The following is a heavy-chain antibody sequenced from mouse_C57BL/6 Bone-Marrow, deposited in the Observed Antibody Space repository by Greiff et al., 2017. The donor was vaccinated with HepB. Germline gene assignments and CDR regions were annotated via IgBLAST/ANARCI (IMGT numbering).Heavy chain of an antibody. CDR2: ISYDGSN. Sequence: VQLKESGPGLVKPSQSLSLTCSVTGYSITSGYYWNWIRQFPGNKLEWMGYISYDGSNNYNPSLKNRISITRDTSKNQFFLKLNSVTTEDTATYYCARTAQATGDWGQGTTLTVSS. CDR1: GYSITSGYY. CDR3: ARTAQATGD. D-gene: IGHD3-2*02. V-gene: IGHV3-6*01. J-gene: IGHJ2*01.